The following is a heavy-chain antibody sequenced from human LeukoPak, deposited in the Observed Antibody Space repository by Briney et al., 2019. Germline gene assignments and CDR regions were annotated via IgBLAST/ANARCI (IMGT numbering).Heavy chain of an antibody. CDR1: GFTFSSYG. CDR3: AKARIAARTSDAFDI. D-gene: IGHD6-6*01. J-gene: IGHJ3*02. V-gene: IGHV3-30*18. CDR2: ISYDGSNK. Sequence: GGSLRLSCAASGFTFSSYGMHWVRQAPGKGLEWAAVISYDGSNKYYADSVKGRFTISRDNSKNTLYLQMNSLRAEDTAVYYCAKARIAARTSDAFDIWGQGTMVTVSS.